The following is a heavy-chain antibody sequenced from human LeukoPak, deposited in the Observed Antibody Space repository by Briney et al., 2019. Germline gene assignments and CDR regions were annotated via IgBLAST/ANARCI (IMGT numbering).Heavy chain of an antibody. CDR1: GDTFTSYY. V-gene: IGHV1-46*01. J-gene: IGHJ4*02. CDR3: ASSSSSGWYYFDY. D-gene: IGHD6-19*01. CDR2: INPSGGST. Sequence: ASVKVSCKASGDTFTSYYMHWVRQAPGQGLEWMGIINPSGGSTSYAQKFQGRVTMTRDTSTSTVYMELSSLRSEGTAVYYCASSSSSGWYYFDYWGQGTMVTVSS.